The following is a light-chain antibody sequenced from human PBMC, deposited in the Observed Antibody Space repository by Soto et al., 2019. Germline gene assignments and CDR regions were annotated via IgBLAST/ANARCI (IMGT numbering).Light chain of an antibody. CDR1: SSDVGGYNY. CDR2: EVS. J-gene: IGLJ2*01. V-gene: IGLV2-8*01. CDR3: SSYADRNSLIHDV. Sequence: QSALTQPPSASGSPGQSVTISCTGTSSDVGGYNYVSWYQQHPGKAPKLMIYEVSKRPSGVPDRFTGSKSGNTASLTVSGLETKDEAEYYYSSYADRNSLIHDVFGAGTKLTVL.